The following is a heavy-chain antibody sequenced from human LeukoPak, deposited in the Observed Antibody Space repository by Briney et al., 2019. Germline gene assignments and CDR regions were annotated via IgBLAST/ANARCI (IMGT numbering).Heavy chain of an antibody. CDR1: GFTFSSYW. CDR2: INSDGSST. Sequence: GGSLRLSCAASGFTFSSYWMHWVRQAPGKGLMWVSRINSDGSSTSYADSVKGRFTISRDNAKNTLYLQMNSLRAEDTAVYYCARAPLYYYDSSGFYGMDVWGQGTTVTVSS. CDR3: ARAPLYYYDSSGFYGMDV. V-gene: IGHV3-74*01. D-gene: IGHD3-22*01. J-gene: IGHJ6*02.